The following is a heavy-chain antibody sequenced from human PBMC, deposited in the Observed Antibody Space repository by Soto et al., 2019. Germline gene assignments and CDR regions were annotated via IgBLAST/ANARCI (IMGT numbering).Heavy chain of an antibody. D-gene: IGHD5-12*01. CDR3: ARGDHASPGATIGAYYYYGMDV. CDR1: GFTFSSYA. Sequence: QVQLVESGGGVVQPGRSLRLSCAASGFTFSSYAMHWVRQAPGKGLEWVAVISYDGSNKYYADSVKGRFTISRDNSQNTLELQMNRLRAEDTGVYYCARGDHASPGATIGAYYYYGMDVWGQGTTVTVSS. V-gene: IGHV3-30-3*01. J-gene: IGHJ6*02. CDR2: ISYDGSNK.